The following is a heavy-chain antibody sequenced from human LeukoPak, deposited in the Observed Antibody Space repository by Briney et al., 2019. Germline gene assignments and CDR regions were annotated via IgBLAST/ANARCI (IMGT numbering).Heavy chain of an antibody. CDR1: GGTFSSYA. Sequence: GASVKVSCKASGGTFSSYAISWVRQAPGQGLAWMGGIIPIFGTANYAQKFQGRVTITADESTSTAYMELSSLRSEDTAVYYCARGHTAVTRHFDFWGQGTLVTVSS. J-gene: IGHJ4*02. CDR3: ARGHTAVTRHFDF. CDR2: IIPIFGTA. V-gene: IGHV1-69*13. D-gene: IGHD4-17*01.